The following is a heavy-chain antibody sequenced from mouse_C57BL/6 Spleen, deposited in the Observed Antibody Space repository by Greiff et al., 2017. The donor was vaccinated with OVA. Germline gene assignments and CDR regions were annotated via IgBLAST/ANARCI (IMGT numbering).Heavy chain of an antibody. J-gene: IGHJ2*01. V-gene: IGHV1-82*01. CDR1: GYAFSSSW. D-gene: IGHD4-1*01. CDR2: IYPGDGDT. CDR3: ARERTGTRYFDY. Sequence: VKLVESGPELVKPGASVKISCKASGYAFSSSWMNWVKQRPGKGLEWIGRIYPGDGDTNYNGKFKGKATLTADKSSSTAYMQLSSLTSEDSAVYFCARERTGTRYFDYWGQGTTLTVSS.